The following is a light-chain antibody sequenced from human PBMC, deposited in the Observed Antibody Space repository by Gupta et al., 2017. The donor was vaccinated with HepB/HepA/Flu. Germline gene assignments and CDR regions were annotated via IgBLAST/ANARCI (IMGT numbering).Light chain of an antibody. CDR3: QHTYSFPIT. CDR1: QPVNIW. CDR2: AAS. V-gene: IGKV1D-12*01. Sequence: DIQMTQSPSFVSASVGDRVTITCRASQPVNIWLAWYQQKPGKAPTLLISAASSLQNGVPSRFSGSGSGTDFTLTITNLQPEDCATYCCQHTYSFPITFGQGTRLEIK. J-gene: IGKJ5*01.